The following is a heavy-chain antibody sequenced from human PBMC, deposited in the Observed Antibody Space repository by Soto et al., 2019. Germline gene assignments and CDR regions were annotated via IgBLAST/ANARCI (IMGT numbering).Heavy chain of an antibody. CDR2: INAGNGNT. D-gene: IGHD3-9*01. CDR1: GYTFTSYA. Sequence: GASVKVSCKASGYTFTSYAMHWVRQAPGQRLEWMGWINAGNGNTKYSQKFQGRVTITRDTSASTAYMELSSLRSEDTAVYYCARVLGGDYDILTGYYKYNWFDPWGQGTLVTVSS. CDR3: ARVLGGDYDILTGYYKYNWFDP. V-gene: IGHV1-3*01. J-gene: IGHJ5*02.